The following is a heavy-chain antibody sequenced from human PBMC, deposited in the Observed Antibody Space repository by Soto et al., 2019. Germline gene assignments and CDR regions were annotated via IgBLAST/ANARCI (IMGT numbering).Heavy chain of an antibody. Sequence: GGSLRLSCAASGFTFSSYAMSWVRQAPGKGLEWVSAISGSGGSTYYADSVKGRFTISRDNSKNTLYLQMNSLRAEDTAVYYCAKDFPRVDKLIGWSGHYFDYWGQGTLVTVSS. CDR3: AKDFPRVDKLIGWSGHYFDY. CDR1: GFTFSSYA. CDR2: ISGSGGST. J-gene: IGHJ4*02. D-gene: IGHD6-19*01. V-gene: IGHV3-23*01.